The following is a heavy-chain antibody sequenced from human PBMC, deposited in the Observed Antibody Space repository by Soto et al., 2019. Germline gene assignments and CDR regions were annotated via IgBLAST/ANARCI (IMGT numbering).Heavy chain of an antibody. Sequence: QDQLVQSGVEVKKPGASVKVSCKASGYSFTNYGITWVRQAPGQGFEWMGWISAYNGNTNYAQKFQGRVTMTTDASTGTAYLELRSLRSDATAVYYCARDRGVAPPVAGNTHYYYYMDVWGKGTTVTVSS. CDR2: ISAYNGNT. J-gene: IGHJ6*03. CDR3: ARDRGVAPPVAGNTHYYYYMDV. V-gene: IGHV1-18*01. CDR1: GYSFTNYG. D-gene: IGHD6-19*01.